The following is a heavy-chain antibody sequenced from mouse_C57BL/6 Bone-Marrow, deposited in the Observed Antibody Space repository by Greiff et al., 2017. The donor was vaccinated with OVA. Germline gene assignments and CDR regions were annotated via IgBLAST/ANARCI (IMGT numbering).Heavy chain of an antibody. D-gene: IGHD1-1*01. CDR3: ARGGITTVVAPHWYFDV. V-gene: IGHV1-81*01. Sequence: QVHVKQSGAELARPGASVKLSCKASGYTFTSYGISWVKQRTGQGLEWIGEIYPRSGNNYYNEKFKGKATLTPDKIYSTAYMELRSLTSEDSAVYFCARGGITTVVAPHWYFDVWGTGTTVTVSS. CDR1: GYTFTSYG. J-gene: IGHJ1*03. CDR2: IYPRSGNN.